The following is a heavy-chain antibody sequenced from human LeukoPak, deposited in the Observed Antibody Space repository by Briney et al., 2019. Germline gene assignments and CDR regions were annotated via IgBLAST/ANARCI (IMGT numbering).Heavy chain of an antibody. D-gene: IGHD3-10*02. CDR2: INPNSGGT. CDR3: ARDPALFREAIN. J-gene: IGHJ4*02. Sequence: ASVKVSCKASGYTFTGYYMHWVRQAPGQGLEWMGWINPNSGGTNYAQKFQGRVTMTRDTSISTAYMELSRLRSDDTAVYYCARDPALFREAINWGQGTLVTVSS. V-gene: IGHV1-2*02. CDR1: GYTFTGYY.